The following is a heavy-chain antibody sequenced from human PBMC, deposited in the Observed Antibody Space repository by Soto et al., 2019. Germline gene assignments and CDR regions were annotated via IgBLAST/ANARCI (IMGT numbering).Heavy chain of an antibody. CDR3: ARGLAPYLCSRGGFDY. CDR2: IIPIFGTA. Sequence: QVQLVQSGAEVKKPGSSVKVSCKASGGTFSSYAISWVRQAPGQGLEWMGGIIPIFGTANYAQKFQGRVTITADESTITAYMELSSLRSEDTAVYYCARGLAPYLCSRGGFDYWGQGTLVTVSS. CDR1: GGTFSSYA. V-gene: IGHV1-69*01. J-gene: IGHJ4*02. D-gene: IGHD6-13*01.